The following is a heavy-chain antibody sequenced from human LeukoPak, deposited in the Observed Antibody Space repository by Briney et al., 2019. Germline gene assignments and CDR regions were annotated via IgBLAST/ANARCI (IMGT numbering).Heavy chain of an antibody. V-gene: IGHV3-23*01. J-gene: IGHJ5*02. D-gene: IGHD3-22*01. CDR1: GFTFSSYA. Sequence: GARRRSSAASGFTFSSYATSWVRQAPGKGLEWVSAISGSGGSTYYADSVKGGFTISRDNSKNTLYLQMNSLRAEDTAVYYCAKDRFQSTSTYYYDSSGYAQIDGWFDPWGQGNQVTVSS. CDR2: ISGSGGST. CDR3: AKDRFQSTSTYYYDSSGYAQIDGWFDP.